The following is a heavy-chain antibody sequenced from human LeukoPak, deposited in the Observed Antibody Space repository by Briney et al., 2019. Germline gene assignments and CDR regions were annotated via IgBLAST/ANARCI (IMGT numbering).Heavy chain of an antibody. CDR1: GGSFSGYY. D-gene: IGHD2-15*01. V-gene: IGHV4-34*01. CDR2: INHSGST. J-gene: IGHJ4*02. CDR3: ARDSPYCSGGSCYSYYFDY. Sequence: SETLSLTCAVYGGSFSGYYWSWIRRPPGKGLEWIGEINHSGSTNYNPSLKSRVTISVDTSKNQFSLKLSSVTAADTAVYYCARDSPYCSGGSCYSYYFDYWGQGTLVTVSS.